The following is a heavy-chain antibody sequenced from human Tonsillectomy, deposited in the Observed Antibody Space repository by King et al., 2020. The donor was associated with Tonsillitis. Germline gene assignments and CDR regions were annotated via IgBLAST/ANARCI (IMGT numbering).Heavy chain of an antibody. CDR2: MNPNSGGT. V-gene: IGHV1-2*02. D-gene: IGHD6-13*01. CDR1: GYTFTGYY. CDR3: ARESSTWYNWFDP. Sequence: QLVQSGAEVKKPGASVKVSCKASGYTFTGYYIQWVRQAPGQGLEWMGWMNPNSGGTNYAQMFQGRVTITRDTSISTAYMELSRLRSDDTAVYYCARESSTWYNWFDPWGQGTLVTVSS. J-gene: IGHJ5*02.